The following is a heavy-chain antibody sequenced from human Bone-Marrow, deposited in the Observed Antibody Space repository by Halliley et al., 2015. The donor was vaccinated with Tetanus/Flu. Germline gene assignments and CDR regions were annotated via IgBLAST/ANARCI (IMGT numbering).Heavy chain of an antibody. Sequence: LEWIGYIYYTGSPYYNPSLKSPVAISVDTSKNQFYVKLTFVTAADTALYYCAGGIQYSSDWYPYWGQGALVTVSS. D-gene: IGHD6-13*01. J-gene: IGHJ4*02. CDR2: IYYTGSP. V-gene: IGHV4-31*01. CDR3: AGGIQYSSDWYPY.